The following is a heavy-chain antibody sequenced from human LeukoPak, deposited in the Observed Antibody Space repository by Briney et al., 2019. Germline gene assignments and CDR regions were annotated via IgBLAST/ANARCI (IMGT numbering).Heavy chain of an antibody. CDR2: IRYDGTDK. CDR3: AEDGNWADY. V-gene: IGHV3-30*02. Sequence: GGSLRLSCVASGFTFSNYGIHWVRQAPGKGLEWVAFIRYDGTDKYYADSVKGRFSISRDNSKNTLYLQMNSLRAEDTALYYCAEDGNWADYWGQGTLVTVSS. CDR1: GFTFSNYG. D-gene: IGHD7-27*01. J-gene: IGHJ4*02.